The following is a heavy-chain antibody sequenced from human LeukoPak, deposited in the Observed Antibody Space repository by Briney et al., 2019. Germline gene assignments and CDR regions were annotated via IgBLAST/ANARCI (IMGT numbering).Heavy chain of an antibody. D-gene: IGHD3-9*01. CDR1: GYTFTSYD. V-gene: IGHV1-8*01. Sequence: ASVKVSCKASGYTFTSYDINWVRQATGQGLEWMGWMNPNSGNTGYAQKFQGRVTMTRNTSISTAYMELSSLRSEDTAVYYCARGKYYDILTGYPPPHYWGQGTLVTVSS. CDR2: MNPNSGNT. J-gene: IGHJ4*02. CDR3: ARGKYYDILTGYPPPHY.